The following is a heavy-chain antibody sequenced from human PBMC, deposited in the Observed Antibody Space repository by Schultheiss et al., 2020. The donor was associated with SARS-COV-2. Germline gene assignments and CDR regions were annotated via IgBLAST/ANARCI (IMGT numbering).Heavy chain of an antibody. J-gene: IGHJ3*02. Sequence: SQTLSLTCTVYGGSFSGYYWGWIRQPPGKGLEWIGSIYHTGSTYYNPSLKSRVTISLDTSKNQFSLRVSSVTAADTAMYYCARGSGSTLLRGFDIWGQGTKVTVSS. V-gene: IGHV4-38-2*02. CDR3: ARGSGSTLLRGFDI. D-gene: IGHD3-10*01. CDR1: GGSFSGYY. CDR2: IYHTGST.